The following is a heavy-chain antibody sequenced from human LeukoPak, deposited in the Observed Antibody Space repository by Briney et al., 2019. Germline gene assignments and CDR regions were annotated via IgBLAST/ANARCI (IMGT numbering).Heavy chain of an antibody. CDR3: ARLLEYGSGSHTALSD. CDR1: GGSISSTTYY. Sequence: PSETLSLTCSVSGGSISSTTYYWAWIRQPPGKGLEWIGTIHYSGSTYYSPSLVSRVTISVDTSKNQFSLKLGSVTAADTAVYYCARLLEYGSGSHTALSDWGQGTLVTVSS. J-gene: IGHJ4*02. CDR2: IHYSGST. D-gene: IGHD3-10*01. V-gene: IGHV4-39*01.